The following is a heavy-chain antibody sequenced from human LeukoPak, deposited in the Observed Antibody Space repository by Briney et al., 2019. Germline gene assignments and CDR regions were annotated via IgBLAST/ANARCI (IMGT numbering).Heavy chain of an antibody. CDR1: GFTFSSYS. D-gene: IGHD7-27*01. CDR3: ARGRAPLLNWGGLHRDYGMDV. CDR2: ISSSSSYI. V-gene: IGHV3-21*01. J-gene: IGHJ6*02. Sequence: NAGGSLRLSCAASGFTFSSYSMNWVRQAPGKGLEWVSSISSSSSYIYYADSVKGRFTISRDNAKNSLYLQMNSLRAEDTAVYYCARGRAPLLNWGGLHRDYGMDVWGQGTTVTVSS.